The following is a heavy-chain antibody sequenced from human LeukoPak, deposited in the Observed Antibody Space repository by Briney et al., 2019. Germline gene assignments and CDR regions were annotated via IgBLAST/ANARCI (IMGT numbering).Heavy chain of an antibody. CDR1: GGSISSYY. J-gene: IGHJ4*02. CDR2: IYYSGST. CDR3: ARTLSEVVGAHFDY. Sequence: SETLSLTCTVSGGSISSYYWSWIRQPPGKGLEWIGNIYYSGSTNYNPSLRSRVTISVDTSKNQFSLKLSSVTAADTAVYYCARTLSEVVGAHFDYWGQGTLVTVSS. V-gene: IGHV4-59*01. D-gene: IGHD1-26*01.